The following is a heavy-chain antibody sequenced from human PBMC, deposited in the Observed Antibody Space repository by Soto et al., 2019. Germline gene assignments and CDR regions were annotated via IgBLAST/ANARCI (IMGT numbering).Heavy chain of an antibody. CDR3: AVRGSDTSKGLLG. Sequence: QVRLVQSGGEVREPGASVKVSCKASGYSFLYYAISWVRQAPGQGLEWLGWISPYNANTKYGERVQGRVTITTDTTTSTAYLELRSLTSDATAVYYCAVRGSDTSKGLLGWGQGTLVTVSS. CDR1: GYSFLYYA. V-gene: IGHV1-18*01. J-gene: IGHJ4*02. CDR2: ISPYNANT. D-gene: IGHD6-19*01.